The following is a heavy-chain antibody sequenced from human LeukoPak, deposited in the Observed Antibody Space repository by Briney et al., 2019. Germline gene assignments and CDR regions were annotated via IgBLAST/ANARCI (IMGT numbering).Heavy chain of an antibody. CDR1: GYSISSGYC. D-gene: IGHD1-26*01. CDR3: ARRWDLPLRSGAFDI. CDR2: IYHTGST. V-gene: IGHV4-38-2*02. J-gene: IGHJ3*02. Sequence: NPSETLSLTCTVSGYSISSGYCWGWIRQPPGKGLEWIGNIYHTGSTFYSPSLKSRVTISVDTSKNQFSLKLSSVTAADTAVYYCARRWDLPLRSGAFDIWGQGTMVTVSS.